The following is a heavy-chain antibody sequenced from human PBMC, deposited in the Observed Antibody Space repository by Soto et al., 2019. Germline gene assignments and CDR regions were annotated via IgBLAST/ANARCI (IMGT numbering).Heavy chain of an antibody. J-gene: IGHJ4*02. V-gene: IGHV3-11*01. CDR1: GFIFNDHD. CDR2: ISSSGSTI. D-gene: IGHD4-17*01. CDR3: SSGPNYGDWLDYYYY. Sequence: GGSLRLSSAASGFIFNDHDMGWIRQAPGKGLEWLSYISSSGSTIYYADSVKGRITISRDNDRNSLYLQMNSLRAEDTAVYYCSSGPNYGDWLDYYYYWRRGTLVTVSS.